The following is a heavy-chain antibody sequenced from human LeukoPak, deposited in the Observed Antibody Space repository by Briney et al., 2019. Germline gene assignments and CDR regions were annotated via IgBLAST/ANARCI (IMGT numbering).Heavy chain of an antibody. J-gene: IGHJ4*02. V-gene: IGHV3-23*01. CDR1: GFTFSSYA. Sequence: PGGSLRLSCAASGFTFSSYAMSWVRQAPGKGLEWVSAISGSGGSTYYADSVKGRFTISRDNSKNTLYLQMNSLRAEDTAVYYCAKRGLDRLLPYYFDYWGQGTLVTVSS. D-gene: IGHD2-15*01. CDR2: ISGSGGST. CDR3: AKRGLDRLLPYYFDY.